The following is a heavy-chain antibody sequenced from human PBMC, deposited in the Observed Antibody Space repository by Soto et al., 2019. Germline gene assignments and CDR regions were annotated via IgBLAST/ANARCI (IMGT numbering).Heavy chain of an antibody. Sequence: GGSLRLSCAASGFTFSDYYMSWIRQAPGKGLEWVSYISSSSSYTNYADSVKGQFTISRDNAKNSLYLQMNSLRAEDTAVYYCARPRGGVAAYFDYWGQGTLVTVSS. J-gene: IGHJ4*02. CDR3: ARPRGGVAAYFDY. V-gene: IGHV3-11*06. CDR2: ISSSSSYT. CDR1: GFTFSDYY. D-gene: IGHD6-13*01.